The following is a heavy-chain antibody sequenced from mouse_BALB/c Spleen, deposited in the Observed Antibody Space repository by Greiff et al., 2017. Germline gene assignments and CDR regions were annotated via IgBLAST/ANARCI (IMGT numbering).Heavy chain of an antibody. Sequence: QVQLKESGAELVKPGASVKLSCKASGYTFTSYYMYWVKQRPGQGLEWIGEINPSNGGTNFNEKFKSKATLTVDKSSSTAYMQLSSLTSEDSAVYYCATPGAMDYWGQGTSVTVSS. CDR3: ATPGAMDY. CDR2: INPSNGGT. J-gene: IGHJ4*01. CDR1: GYTFTSYY. V-gene: IGHV1S81*02.